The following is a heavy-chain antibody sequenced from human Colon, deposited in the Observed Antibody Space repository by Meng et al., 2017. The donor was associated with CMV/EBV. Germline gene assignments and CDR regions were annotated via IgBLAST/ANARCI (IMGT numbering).Heavy chain of an antibody. CDR2: IFFSGRT. CDR1: GGSLNGYY. Sequence: SETLSLNCTVSGGSLNGYYWSWIRQTPGRGLEWIGYIFFSGRTDYNPSVKSRVSLSVDTSKRQFSLQLRSVTAADTAVYYCARDSRTHGPYYYHGVDVWGQGTTVTVSS. J-gene: IGHJ6*02. CDR3: ARDSRTHGPYYYHGVDV. V-gene: IGHV4-59*01. D-gene: IGHD2-2*01.